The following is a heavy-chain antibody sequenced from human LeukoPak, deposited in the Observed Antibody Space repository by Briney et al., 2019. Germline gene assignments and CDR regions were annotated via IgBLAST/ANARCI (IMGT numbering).Heavy chain of an antibody. Sequence: GASVKVSCKASGGTFSSYAISGVRQAPGQGLEWMGGIIPIFGTANYAQKFQGRVTITADESTSTAYMELSSLRSEDTAVYSCTREHRGGYYFDYWGQGTLVTVSS. D-gene: IGHD3-10*01. CDR2: IIPIFGTA. CDR1: GGTFSSYA. J-gene: IGHJ4*02. V-gene: IGHV1-69*13. CDR3: TREHRGGYYFDY.